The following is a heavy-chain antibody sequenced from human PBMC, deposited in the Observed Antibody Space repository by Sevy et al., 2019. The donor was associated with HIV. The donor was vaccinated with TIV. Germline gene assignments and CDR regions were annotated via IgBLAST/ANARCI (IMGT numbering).Heavy chain of an antibody. Sequence: GGSLRLSCTTSGFTFGDYAMNWVRQAPGKGLEWVAFLKSKADGGTVDHAASVKGRFTISRDDSKSIAYLQMNDLTTEDTGVYYCTRWKGLQSIFDYWGQGAVVTVSS. CDR2: LKSKADGGTV. D-gene: IGHD1-1*01. J-gene: IGHJ4*02. V-gene: IGHV3-49*04. CDR3: TRWKGLQSIFDY. CDR1: GFTFGDYA.